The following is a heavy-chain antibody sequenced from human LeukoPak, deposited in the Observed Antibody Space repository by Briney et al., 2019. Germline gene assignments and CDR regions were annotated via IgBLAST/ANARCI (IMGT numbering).Heavy chain of an antibody. J-gene: IGHJ4*02. Sequence: GGSLRLSCAAAGFTFNRYRMTWARQAPGKGLEWVANINQDGSDKYYVDSVGGRFTISRDNANSSLFLQMNSLRVEDTAVYYCARSQSTMTTWSMDYWGRGTRVTVSS. CDR2: INQDGSDK. D-gene: IGHD4-17*01. CDR3: ARSQSTMTTWSMDY. V-gene: IGHV3-7*01. CDR1: GFTFNRYR.